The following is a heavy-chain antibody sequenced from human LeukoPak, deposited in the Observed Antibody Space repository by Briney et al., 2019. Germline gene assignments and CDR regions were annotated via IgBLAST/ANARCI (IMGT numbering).Heavy chain of an antibody. CDR1: GYTFCSDD. Sequence: GASVKVSCKASGYTFCSDDINWGRQATGQGLEWMGWINPNNGNLGYAKKFQGRVTITRNTPISTAYMELSSLTSEDTAVYYCARSDHNSWNAFDIWGQGTMVTVSS. V-gene: IGHV1-8*03. CDR2: INPNNGNL. D-gene: IGHD1-26*01. CDR3: ARSDHNSWNAFDI. J-gene: IGHJ3*02.